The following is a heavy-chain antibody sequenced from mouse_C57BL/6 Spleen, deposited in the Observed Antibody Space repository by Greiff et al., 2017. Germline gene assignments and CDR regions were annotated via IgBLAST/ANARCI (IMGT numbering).Heavy chain of an antibody. D-gene: IGHD1-1*01. Sequence: EVQLQQSGPELVKPGASVKISCKASGYTFTDYYMNWVKQSHGKSLEWIGDINPNNGGTSYNQKFKGKATLTVDKSSSTAYMERRSLTSEDSAVYYCARHNLTTIVATKYAMDDWGQGTSGTVSS. CDR3: ARHNLTTIVATKYAMDD. CDR2: INPNNGGT. V-gene: IGHV1-26*01. J-gene: IGHJ4*01. CDR1: GYTFTDYY.